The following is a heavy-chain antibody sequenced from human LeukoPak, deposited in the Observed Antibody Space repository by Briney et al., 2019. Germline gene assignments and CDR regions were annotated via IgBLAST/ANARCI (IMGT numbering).Heavy chain of an antibody. CDR3: ARKFAGRWLQFVDY. V-gene: IGHV3-53*05. D-gene: IGHD5-24*01. CDR1: GFTVSSNY. Sequence: GGSLRLSCAASGFTVSSNYMSWVRQAPGKGLEWVSVIYSGGSTYYADSVKGRFTISRDNSKNTLYLQMNSLRAEDTAVYYCARKFAGRWLQFVDYWGQGTLVTVSS. CDR2: IYSGGST. J-gene: IGHJ4*02.